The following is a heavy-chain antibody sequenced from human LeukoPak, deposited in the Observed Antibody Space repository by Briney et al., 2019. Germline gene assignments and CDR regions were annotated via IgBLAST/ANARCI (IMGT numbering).Heavy chain of an antibody. CDR3: ATEVGAHDPFDI. CDR1: GYTLTQLS. D-gene: IGHD1-26*01. V-gene: IGHV1-24*01. CDR2: LDPQDGET. Sequence: ASVKVSCQVSGYTLTQLSMHWLRQAPEKGLEWMGGLDPQDGETIYPQKFERRVTMTEHTSTDTPYMALSSLRSEDTAVYYCATEVGAHDPFDIWGQGTMVTVSS. J-gene: IGHJ3*02.